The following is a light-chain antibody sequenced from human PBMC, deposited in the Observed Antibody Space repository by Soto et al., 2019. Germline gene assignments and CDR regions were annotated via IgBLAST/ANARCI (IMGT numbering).Light chain of an antibody. CDR1: SGSVSKSHY. V-gene: IGLV8-61*01. J-gene: IGLJ3*02. CDR2: NTN. Sequence: QTVVTQEPASSVSPGWTVTLTCGLISGSVSKSHYPTWYQQTPGQAPRTLIYNTNTHSSGVPDRFSGSILGNKAALAITGAQADDESASYWVLYMGSGISVFGGGTKLTVL. CDR3: VLYMGSGISV.